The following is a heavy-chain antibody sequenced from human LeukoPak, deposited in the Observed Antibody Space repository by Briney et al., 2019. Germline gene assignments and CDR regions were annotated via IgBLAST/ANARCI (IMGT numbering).Heavy chain of an antibody. CDR2: ISAYNGNT. CDR1: GYTFTSYG. J-gene: IGHJ4*02. Sequence: ASVKVSCKASGYTFTSYGISWVRQAPGQGLEWMGWISAYNGNTNYAQKLQGRVTMTTDTSTSTAYMELRSLRSDDTAVYYCARESITPRYCSGGSCYGGLYYFDYWGQGTLVTVSS. CDR3: ARESITPRYCSGGSCYGGLYYFDY. D-gene: IGHD2-15*01. V-gene: IGHV1-18*01.